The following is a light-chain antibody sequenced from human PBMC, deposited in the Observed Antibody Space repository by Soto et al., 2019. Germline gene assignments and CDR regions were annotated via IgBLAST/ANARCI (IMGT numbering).Light chain of an antibody. Sequence: EIVLTQSPDTVSLSPGEGATLSCRASQSVSSSELAWYQQKPGQVPRLLIYGASRRATGVSDRFSGSGSGTDFSLTISRLEPEDFAVYYCQQYYSSPRTFGQGTKGEIK. V-gene: IGKV3-20*01. J-gene: IGKJ1*01. CDR2: GAS. CDR3: QQYYSSPRT. CDR1: QSVSSSE.